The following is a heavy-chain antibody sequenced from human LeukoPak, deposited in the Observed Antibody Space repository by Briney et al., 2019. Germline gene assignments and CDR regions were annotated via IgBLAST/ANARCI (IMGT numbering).Heavy chain of an antibody. CDR1: GGSFSGYY. V-gene: IGHV4-34*01. J-gene: IGHJ4*02. CDR2: INHSGST. Sequence: PSETLSLPCAVYGGSFSGYYWSWIRPPPGKGLEWIGEINHSGSTNYNPSLKSRVTISVDTSKNQFSLKLSSVTAADTAVYYCARRGVVPAANVWGQGTLVTVSS. D-gene: IGHD2-2*01. CDR3: ARRGVVPAANV.